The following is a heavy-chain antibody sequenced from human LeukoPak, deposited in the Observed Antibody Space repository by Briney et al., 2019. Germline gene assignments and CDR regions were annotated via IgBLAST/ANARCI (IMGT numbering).Heavy chain of an antibody. CDR1: GGTFSSYA. CDR2: IIPIFGTA. V-gene: IGHV1-69*13. CDR3: ARGPLPCQLLFENAFDI. D-gene: IGHD2-2*01. J-gene: IGHJ3*02. Sequence: ASVKVSCKASGGTFSSYAISWVRQAPGQGLEWMGGIIPIFGTANYAQKFQGRVTITADESTSTAYMELSSLRSEDTAVYYCARGPLPCQLLFENAFDIWGQGTMVTVSS.